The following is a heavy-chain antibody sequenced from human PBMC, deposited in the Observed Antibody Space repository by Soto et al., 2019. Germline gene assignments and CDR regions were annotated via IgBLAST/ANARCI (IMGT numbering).Heavy chain of an antibody. CDR3: AREDDGGDRDYYGLDV. J-gene: IGHJ6*02. Sequence: SETLSLTCAVSGGSISSEYFHWSWIRQSPGKGLEWIGYIHYTGSIMYNPSFKSRLTMAVDTTKNQFSLQLTSVTAADTAVYFCAREDDGGDRDYYGLDVWGQGTTVTVSS. V-gene: IGHV4-30-4*08. D-gene: IGHD2-21*02. CDR2: IHYTGSI. CDR1: GGSISSEYFH.